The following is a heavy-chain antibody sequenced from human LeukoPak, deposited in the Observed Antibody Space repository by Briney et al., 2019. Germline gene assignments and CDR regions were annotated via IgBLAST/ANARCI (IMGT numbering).Heavy chain of an antibody. V-gene: IGHV3-21*01. Sequence: NPGGSLRLSCAASGFTFSSYSMNWVRQAPGKGLEWVSSISSSSSYIYYADSVKGRFTISRDNAKNSLYLQMNSLRAEDTAVYYCASSPMVRGVSYRFDYWGQGTLVTVSS. CDR3: ASSPMVRGVSYRFDY. CDR2: ISSSSSYI. D-gene: IGHD3-10*01. CDR1: GFTFSSYS. J-gene: IGHJ4*02.